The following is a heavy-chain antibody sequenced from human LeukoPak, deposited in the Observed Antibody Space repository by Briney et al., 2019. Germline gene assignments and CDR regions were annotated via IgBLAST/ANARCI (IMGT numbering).Heavy chain of an antibody. CDR1: GGSINSYY. D-gene: IGHD3-9*01. J-gene: IGHJ4*02. CDR3: ARASPPDWSVDY. Sequence: SETLSLTCTVSGGSINSYYWSWIRQPPGRGLECIGYIHYTGSTNYNPSLKSRVTISVDTSKSQFSLKLSSVTAADTAIYYCARASPPDWSVDYWGQGTLVTVSS. V-gene: IGHV4-59*01. CDR2: IHYTGST.